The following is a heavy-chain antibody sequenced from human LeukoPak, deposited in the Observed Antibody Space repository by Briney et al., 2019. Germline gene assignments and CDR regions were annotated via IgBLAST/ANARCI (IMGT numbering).Heavy chain of an antibody. CDR3: ARGNYYAMDV. D-gene: IGHD3-10*01. J-gene: IGHJ6*02. CDR1: GFTFSSYW. CDR2: IASDGSST. V-gene: IGHV3-74*01. Sequence: AGGSLRLSCAASGFTFSSYWMHWVRQSPGKVLVWASRIASDGSSTSYADSVKGRFTVSRDNAKNTLYLQVNSLRVEDTAVYYCARGNYYAMDVWGQGTTVTVSS.